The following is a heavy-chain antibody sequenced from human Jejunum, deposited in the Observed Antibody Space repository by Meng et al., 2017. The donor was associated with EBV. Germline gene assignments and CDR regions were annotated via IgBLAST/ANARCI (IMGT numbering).Heavy chain of an antibody. CDR3: ARYGSGYFPALWY. J-gene: IGHJ4*02. D-gene: IGHD3-3*01. CDR1: GDSIRSSNW. V-gene: IGHV4-4*02. CDR2: IYHSGST. Sequence: VELRGPGPGLVKPSGTLSLTCAVSGDSIRSSNWWSWVRQPPGKGLEWIGEIYHSGSTNYNPSLKSRVTISVDKSKNQFSLKLSSVTAADTAVYYCARYGSGYFPALWYWGQGTLVTVSS.